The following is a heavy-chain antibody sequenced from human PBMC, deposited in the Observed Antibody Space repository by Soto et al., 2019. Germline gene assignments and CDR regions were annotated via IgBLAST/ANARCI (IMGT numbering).Heavy chain of an antibody. CDR1: GGSFSGYY. CDR3: ARAAMVAVAGMAGWFDP. CDR2: INHSGST. J-gene: IGHJ5*02. V-gene: IGHV4-34*01. D-gene: IGHD6-19*01. Sequence: PSETLSLTCAVYGGSFSGYYWSWIRQPPGKGLEWIGEINHSGSTNYNPSLKSRVTISVDTSKNQFSLKLSSVTAADTAMYYCARAAMVAVAGMAGWFDPWGQGTLVTVSS.